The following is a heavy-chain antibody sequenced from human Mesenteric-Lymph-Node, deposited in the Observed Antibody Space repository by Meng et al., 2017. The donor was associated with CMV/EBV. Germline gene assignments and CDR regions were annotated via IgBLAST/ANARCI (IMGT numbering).Heavy chain of an antibody. CDR2: IYPDDSTT. D-gene: IGHD2-2*01. CDR1: GYSFTSYW. J-gene: IGHJ4*02. Sequence: GGSLRLSCEGSGYSFTSYWIGWVRQMPGKGLEWMGIIYPDDSTTKYNPSFQGQVTISADKSISTAYLQWSSLKASDTAMYYCARRLCTSCYVDYWGQGTLVTVSS. V-gene: IGHV5-51*01. CDR3: ARRLCTSCYVDY.